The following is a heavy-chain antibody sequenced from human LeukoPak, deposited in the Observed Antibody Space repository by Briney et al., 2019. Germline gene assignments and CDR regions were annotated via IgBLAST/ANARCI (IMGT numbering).Heavy chain of an antibody. V-gene: IGHV3-30*02. CDR3: ASRGVFDI. J-gene: IGHJ3*02. D-gene: IGHD3-10*01. Sequence: PGGSLRLSCSASGFTFSSYGMHWVRQAPGKVLEWVAFIRYDGSNKYYADYVKGRFTIPRDNSKNTLYLQMNSLRAEDTAVYYCASRGVFDIWGQGTMVTVSS. CDR2: IRYDGSNK. CDR1: GFTFSSYG.